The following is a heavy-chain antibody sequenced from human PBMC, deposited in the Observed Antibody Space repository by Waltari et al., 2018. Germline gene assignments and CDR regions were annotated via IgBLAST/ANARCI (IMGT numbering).Heavy chain of an antibody. J-gene: IGHJ4*02. Sequence: EVQLVESGGDLVQPGGSLRLSCAASGFTFSNYYMNWVRQAPGKVLDWLAHISGGTGMLSYGDPANGRFTISRGNAKNSLYLQMESRRDEDTAVYYCARAGGWDYWGQGTLVSASS. CDR2: ISGGTGML. CDR3: ARAGGWDY. V-gene: IGHV3-48*02. CDR1: GFTFSNYY. D-gene: IGHD2-15*01.